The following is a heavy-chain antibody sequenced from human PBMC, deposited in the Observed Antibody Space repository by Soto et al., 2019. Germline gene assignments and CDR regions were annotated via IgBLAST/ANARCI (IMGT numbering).Heavy chain of an antibody. CDR2: IYYSGST. Sequence: PLETLSLTCTVSGGSISSYYWSWIRQPPGKGLEWIGYIYYSGSTNYNPSLKSRVTISVDTSKNQFSLKLSSVTAADTAVYYCARHLLLYYYDSSGYYLRDAFDIWGQGTMVTVSS. V-gene: IGHV4-59*08. J-gene: IGHJ3*02. CDR1: GGSISSYY. D-gene: IGHD3-22*01. CDR3: ARHLLLYYYDSSGYYLRDAFDI.